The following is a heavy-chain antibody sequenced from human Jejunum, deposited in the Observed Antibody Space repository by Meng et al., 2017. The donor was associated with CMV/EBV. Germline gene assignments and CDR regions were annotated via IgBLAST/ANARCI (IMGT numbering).Heavy chain of an antibody. D-gene: IGHD2-15*01. CDR3: AKATDIVVVVAAYGLDV. Sequence: TFSSYALTWVRQAPGKGLEWVSAISGSGGSTHYADSVKGRFTISRDNSNNTLYLQMNGLRAEDTAKYYCAKATDIVVVVAAYGLDVWGQGTTVTVSS. J-gene: IGHJ6*02. CDR1: TFSSYA. CDR2: ISGSGGST. V-gene: IGHV3-23*01.